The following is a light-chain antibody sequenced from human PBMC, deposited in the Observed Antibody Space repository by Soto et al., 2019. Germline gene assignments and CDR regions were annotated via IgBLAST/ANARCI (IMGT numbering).Light chain of an antibody. CDR3: QQRNSWPYT. J-gene: IGKJ2*01. Sequence: EIVLTQSPATLSSSPGEGATLSCRASQSVSSYLAWYQQKPGQAPRLLIYDASNRATGIPARFSGSGSGTDFTLTISSLEPEDFAVYYCQQRNSWPYTFGQGTKLEIK. CDR1: QSVSSY. V-gene: IGKV3-11*01. CDR2: DAS.